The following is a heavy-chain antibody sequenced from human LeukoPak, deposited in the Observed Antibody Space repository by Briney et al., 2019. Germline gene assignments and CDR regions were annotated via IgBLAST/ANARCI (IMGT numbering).Heavy chain of an antibody. CDR3: AKDRGSGYYDLDA. D-gene: IGHD5-12*01. Sequence: GGSLRLSCAASGFTFSNAWMSWVRQAPGKGLEWVGRIKSKTDGGTTDYAAPVKGRFTISRDDSKNTLYLQMNSLKTEDTAVYYCAKDRGSGYYDLDAWGQGTLVTVSS. J-gene: IGHJ5*02. CDR2: IKSKTDGGTT. V-gene: IGHV3-15*01. CDR1: GFTFSNAW.